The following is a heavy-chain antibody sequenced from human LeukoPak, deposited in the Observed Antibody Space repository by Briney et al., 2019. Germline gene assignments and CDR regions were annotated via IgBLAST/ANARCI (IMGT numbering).Heavy chain of an antibody. Sequence: PGGSLRLSCAASGFTVSNNYMNWVRQAPGKGLEWVSVIYCGGSTDYADSVKGRFTISRDNSKNTLYLQMNNLRAEDTAVYYCARDGGYGSYVSPSNWYFDLWGRGTLVTVSS. CDR2: IYCGGST. CDR3: ARDGGYGSYVSPSNWYFDL. J-gene: IGHJ2*01. D-gene: IGHD1-26*01. CDR1: GFTVSNNY. V-gene: IGHV3-53*01.